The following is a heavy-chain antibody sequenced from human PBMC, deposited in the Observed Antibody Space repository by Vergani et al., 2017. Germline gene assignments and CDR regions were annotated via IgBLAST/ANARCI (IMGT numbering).Heavy chain of an antibody. Sequence: EVQLLESGGGLVQPGGSLRLSCAASGFTFSSYWMHWVRQAPGKGLVWVSRINSDGSSTSYADSVKGRFTISRDNAKNTLYLQMNSLRAEDTAVYYCARGNPPPRWRQRMDVWGQGTTVTGSS. J-gene: IGHJ6*02. D-gene: IGHD2-21*02. CDR1: GFTFSSYW. CDR3: ARGNPPPRWRQRMDV. V-gene: IGHV3-74*02. CDR2: INSDGSST.